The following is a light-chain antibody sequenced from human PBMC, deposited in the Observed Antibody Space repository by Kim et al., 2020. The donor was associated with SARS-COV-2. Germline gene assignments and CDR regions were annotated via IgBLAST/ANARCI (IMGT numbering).Light chain of an antibody. CDR2: AAS. V-gene: IGKV1-39*01. J-gene: IGKJ4*01. Sequence: IQMTQSPSSLAASVGDRVTIACRASQSIGKRLNWYQQRPGKAPKLLIYAASTLQSGVPSRFSGTGSGTDFALTISSLQPEDFATYYCQQSYTTPCLSFGGGTKVDIK. CDR3: QQSYTTPCLS. CDR1: QSIGKR.